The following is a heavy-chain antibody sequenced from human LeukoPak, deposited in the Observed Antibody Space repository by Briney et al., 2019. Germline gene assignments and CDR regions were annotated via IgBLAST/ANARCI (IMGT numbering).Heavy chain of an antibody. CDR1: GITLSNYG. V-gene: IGHV3-23*01. Sequence: GGSLRLSCAVSGITLSNYGMSWLRQAPGKGLEWVAGLSGSGGGTFYADSVKGRFTVSRDNPKNTLYLQMNSLRAEDTAVYFCAKRGVVIRVILVGFHKEAYYFDSWGQGALVTVSS. D-gene: IGHD3-22*01. CDR2: LSGSGGGT. J-gene: IGHJ4*02. CDR3: AKRGVVIRVILVGFHKEAYYFDS.